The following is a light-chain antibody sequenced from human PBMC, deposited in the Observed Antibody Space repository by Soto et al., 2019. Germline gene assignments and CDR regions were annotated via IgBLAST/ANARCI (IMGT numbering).Light chain of an antibody. CDR2: GAS. J-gene: IGKJ1*01. CDR1: QSVGTN. Sequence: IVMTQPPATLSVSPGERATLSCRASQSVGTNLAWYHQKPGQAPRLLISGASTRATGVPARFTGSGSGTEFTLTISSLQSEDFAVYYCQQYYNWPPTFGRGTKVEIK. CDR3: QQYYNWPPT. V-gene: IGKV3-15*01.